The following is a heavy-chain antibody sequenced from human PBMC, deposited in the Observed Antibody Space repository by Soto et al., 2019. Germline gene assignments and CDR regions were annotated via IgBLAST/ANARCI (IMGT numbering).Heavy chain of an antibody. CDR1: GGSISSYY. Sequence: XXTLSLTFTVSGGSISSYYWRCIRQPPGKGLEWIGYIYYSGSTNYNPSLKSRVTISVDTSKNQFSLKLRSVTAADTAVYYCARFYGDYYFDYWGQGTLVTVSS. CDR2: IYYSGST. D-gene: IGHD4-17*01. V-gene: IGHV4-59*01. J-gene: IGHJ4*02. CDR3: ARFYGDYYFDY.